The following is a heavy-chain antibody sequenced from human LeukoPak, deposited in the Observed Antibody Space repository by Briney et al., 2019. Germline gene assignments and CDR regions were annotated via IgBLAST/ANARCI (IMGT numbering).Heavy chain of an antibody. Sequence: SETLSLTCTVSGGSISSGGYYWSWIRQHPGKGLEWIGNIYYSGSTYYNPSLKSRITISVDTSKNQLSLNLSSIAATDPAVYYCARAVVVTAAIPVVAIAARPDLSYYFDYWGQGTLVTVSS. CDR3: ARAVVVTAAIPVVAIAARPDLSYYFDY. J-gene: IGHJ4*02. CDR1: GGSISSGGYY. D-gene: IGHD2-2*02. V-gene: IGHV4-31*03. CDR2: IYYSGST.